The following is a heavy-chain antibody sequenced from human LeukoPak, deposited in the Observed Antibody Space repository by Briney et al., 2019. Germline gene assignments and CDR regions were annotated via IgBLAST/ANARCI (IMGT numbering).Heavy chain of an antibody. Sequence: PGGSLRLSCAASGFTFSTYWMHWVRQAPGKGLEWVAFIRYDGSNKYYADSVKGRFTISRDNSKNTLYLQMNSLRAEDTAVYYCAKDRVDYGSGCCFDYWGQGTLVTVSS. CDR1: GFTFSTYW. D-gene: IGHD3-10*01. V-gene: IGHV3-30*02. CDR3: AKDRVDYGSGCCFDY. CDR2: IRYDGSNK. J-gene: IGHJ4*02.